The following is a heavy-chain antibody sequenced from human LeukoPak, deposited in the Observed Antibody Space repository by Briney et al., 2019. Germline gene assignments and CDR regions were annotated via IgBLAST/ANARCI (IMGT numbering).Heavy chain of an antibody. CDR3: ARDRETQSGFWSGYLAPNWFDP. D-gene: IGHD3-3*01. Sequence: AASVKVSCKASGYTFTSYYMHRVRQAPGQGLEWMGIINPSGGSTSYAQKFQGRVTMTRDTSTSTVYMELSSLRSEDTAVYYCARDRETQSGFWSGYLAPNWFDPWGQGTLVTVSS. V-gene: IGHV1-46*01. CDR1: GYTFTSYY. CDR2: INPSGGST. J-gene: IGHJ5*02.